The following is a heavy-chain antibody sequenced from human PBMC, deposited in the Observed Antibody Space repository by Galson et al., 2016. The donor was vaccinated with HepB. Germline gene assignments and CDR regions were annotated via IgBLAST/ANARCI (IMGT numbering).Heavy chain of an antibody. Sequence: SVKVSCKASGYTFTSYGIGWVRQAPGQGLEWMGWIRGYNGYTDSAQRLQGRVTMTTDTSTSTAYMEQSSLRSEDTHVYYCARSGDGNWFESWGQGTLVTVSS. CDR3: ARSGDGNWFES. D-gene: IGHD2-21*02. J-gene: IGHJ5*01. CDR1: GYTFTSYG. CDR2: IRGYNGYT. V-gene: IGHV1-18*04.